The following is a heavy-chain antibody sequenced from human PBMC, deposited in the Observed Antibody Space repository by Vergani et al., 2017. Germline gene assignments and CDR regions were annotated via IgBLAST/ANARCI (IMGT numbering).Heavy chain of an antibody. CDR1: GYSFTTYD. J-gene: IGHJ4*02. V-gene: IGHV1-8*03. D-gene: IGHD1-14*01. CDR2: INPNSGKT. Sequence: QVQLVQSGAEVKKPGASVKLSCKASGYSFTTYDINWVRQALGHGLEWVGWINPNSGKTGDARRFEGRVTITRDTAISTAYMELSGLYPDDTAVYYCTRGLPRTLTTETYYFDDWGQGTLVSVSP. CDR3: TRGLPRTLTTETYYFDD.